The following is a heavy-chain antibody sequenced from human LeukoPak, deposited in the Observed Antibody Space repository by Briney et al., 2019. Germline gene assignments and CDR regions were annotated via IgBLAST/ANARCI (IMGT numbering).Heavy chain of an antibody. CDR1: GFIFSDYY. V-gene: IGHV3-11*01. Sequence: GGSLRFSCAASGFIFSDYYMSWIRQAPGKGLEWVSYISTIGTTIYYADSVEGRFTISRDNAKNSLYLQVNSLRAEDTAVYYCARGVLGIRTPYLDYWGQGTLVTVSS. J-gene: IGHJ4*02. CDR3: ARGVLGIRTPYLDY. CDR2: ISTIGTTI. D-gene: IGHD7-27*01.